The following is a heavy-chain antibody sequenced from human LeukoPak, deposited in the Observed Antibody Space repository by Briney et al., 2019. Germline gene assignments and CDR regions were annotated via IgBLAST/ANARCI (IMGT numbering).Heavy chain of an antibody. CDR3: ARVGYSSSWYDL. J-gene: IGHJ6*04. D-gene: IGHD6-13*01. Sequence: SETLSLTWTVSGGSISSYYWSWIRQPPGKGLEWIGYIYYSGSTYYNPSLKSRVTIPVDTSKNQFSLKLSSVTAADTAVYYCARVGYSSSWYDLWGKGTTVTVSS. V-gene: IGHV4-59*08. CDR1: GGSISSYY. CDR2: IYYSGST.